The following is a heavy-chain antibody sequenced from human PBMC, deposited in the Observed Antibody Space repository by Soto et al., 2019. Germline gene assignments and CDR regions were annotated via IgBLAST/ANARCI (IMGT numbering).Heavy chain of an antibody. CDR1: GYTFTSYD. V-gene: IGHV1-8*01. CDR3: ASAKSSTRDDY. J-gene: IGHJ4*02. D-gene: IGHD3-10*01. Sequence: QVQLVQSGAEVKKPGASVKVSCKASGYTFTSYDINWVRQATGQGLEWMGWMNPNSGNTGYAQKFQGRATMTRNTSITTAYLALSSLRSEDTAVYYCASAKSSTRDDYWGQGTLVTVSS. CDR2: MNPNSGNT.